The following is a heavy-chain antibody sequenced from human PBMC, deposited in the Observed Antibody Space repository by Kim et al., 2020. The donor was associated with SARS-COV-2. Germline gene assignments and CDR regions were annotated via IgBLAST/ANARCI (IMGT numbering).Heavy chain of an antibody. V-gene: IGHV4-31*03. CDR2: IYYSGST. Sequence: SETLSLTCTVSGGSISSGGYYWSWIRQHPGKGLEWIGYIYYSGSTYYNPSLKSRVTISVDTSKNQFSLKLSSVTAADTAVYYCARCRYSYGLDYWGQGTLVTVSS. CDR1: GGSISSGGYY. D-gene: IGHD5-18*01. J-gene: IGHJ4*02. CDR3: ARCRYSYGLDY.